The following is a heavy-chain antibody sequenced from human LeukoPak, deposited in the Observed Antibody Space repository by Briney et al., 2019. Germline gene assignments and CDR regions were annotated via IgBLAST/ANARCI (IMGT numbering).Heavy chain of an antibody. CDR3: ARVLGFGSPPAY. CDR1: GFTFNSFP. CDR2: ISFDGSDK. J-gene: IGHJ4*02. D-gene: IGHD3-10*01. V-gene: IGHV3-30*04. Sequence: GGSLSLSCAASGFTFNSFPMHWVRQAPGKGLEWVGLISFDGSDKSYADSVEGRFTISRDNSKNTLYLQMNSLSAEDTAVYYCARVLGFGSPPAYWGQGTLVSVSS.